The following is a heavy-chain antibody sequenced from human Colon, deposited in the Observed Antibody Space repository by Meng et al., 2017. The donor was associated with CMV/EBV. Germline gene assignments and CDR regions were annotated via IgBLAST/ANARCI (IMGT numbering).Heavy chain of an antibody. CDR3: AKDTRYSSSWTGLVDY. D-gene: IGHD6-13*01. CDR2: ISGSGGTT. V-gene: IGHV3-23*01. CDR1: GFTFSSYA. Sequence: GFTFSSYAMSWVRQAPGKGLEWVSVISGSGGTTYYADSVKGRFTISRDNSKNTLYLQMNSLRAEDTAVYYCAKDTRYSSSWTGLVDYWGQGTLVTVSS. J-gene: IGHJ4*02.